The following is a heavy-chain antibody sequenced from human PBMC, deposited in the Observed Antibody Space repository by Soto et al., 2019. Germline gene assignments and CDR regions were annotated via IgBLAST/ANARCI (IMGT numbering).Heavy chain of an antibody. D-gene: IGHD3-3*02. Sequence: SLNVSCKDTGGTLSSYAISRARQAPGQGLEWMGGIIPIFGTANYAQKFQGRVTITADESTSTAYMELSSLRSEDTAVYYCARDLSEDNWFDPWGQGTLVIVS. CDR2: IIPIFGTA. V-gene: IGHV1-69*13. CDR1: GGTLSSYA. J-gene: IGHJ5*02. CDR3: ARDLSEDNWFDP.